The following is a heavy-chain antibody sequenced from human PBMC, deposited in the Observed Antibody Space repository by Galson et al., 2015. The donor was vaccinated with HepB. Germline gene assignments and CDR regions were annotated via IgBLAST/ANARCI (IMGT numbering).Heavy chain of an antibody. V-gene: IGHV1-69*13. D-gene: IGHD3-10*01. CDR3: ASRRGLWFGELRGNWFDP. CDR1: GGTFSSYA. Sequence: SVKVSCKASGGTFSSYAISWVRQAPGQGLEWMGGIIPIFGTANYAQKFQGRVTITADESTSTAYMELSSLRSEDTAVYYCASRRGLWFGELRGNWFDPWGQGTLVTVSS. J-gene: IGHJ5*02. CDR2: IIPIFGTA.